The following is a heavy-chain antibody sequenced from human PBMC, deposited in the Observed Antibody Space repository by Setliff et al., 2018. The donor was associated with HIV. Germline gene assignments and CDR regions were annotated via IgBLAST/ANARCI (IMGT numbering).Heavy chain of an antibody. CDR1: GFTFVNHD. CDR3: ARTAYYRDSSGYYSVAFDM. D-gene: IGHD3-22*01. Sequence: PGESLKISCAASGFTFVNHDIEWVRQAPGKGLEWVSHIGTAGDTYYLDSVKGRFTISREDARNSGYLQMNSLRDDDTAVYFCARTAYYRDSSGYYSVAFDMWGPGTMVTVS. J-gene: IGHJ3*02. V-gene: IGHV3-13*01. CDR2: IGTAGDT.